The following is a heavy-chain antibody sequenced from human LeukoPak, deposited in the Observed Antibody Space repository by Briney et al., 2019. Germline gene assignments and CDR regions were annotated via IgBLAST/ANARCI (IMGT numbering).Heavy chain of an antibody. CDR1: GDSISGSY. D-gene: IGHD3-10*01. CDR3: AKKGGSGNLVYFDY. J-gene: IGHJ4*02. CDR2: IYSSGTT. V-gene: IGHV4-4*09. Sequence: SETLSLTCTVSGDSISGSYWSWIRQPPGQGLEYIGYIYSSGTTNYNPPLKSRFTISVDTSRNQLFLKLTSVTAADTAVYFCAKKGGSGNLVYFDYWGQGALVTVSS.